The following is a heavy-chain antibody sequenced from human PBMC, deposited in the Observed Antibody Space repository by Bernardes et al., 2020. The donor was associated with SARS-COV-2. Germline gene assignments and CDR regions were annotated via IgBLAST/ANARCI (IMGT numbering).Heavy chain of an antibody. Sequence: GSLRLSRAASGFTFSSYAMSWVRQAPGKGLEWVSAISGSGGSTYYADSVKGRFTISRDNSKNTLYLQMNSLRAEDTAVYYCAKAERTVGGDHYYYGMDVWGQGTTVTVSS. V-gene: IGHV3-23*01. CDR1: GFTFSSYA. CDR3: AKAERTVGGDHYYYGMDV. J-gene: IGHJ6*02. CDR2: ISGSGGST. D-gene: IGHD1-1*01.